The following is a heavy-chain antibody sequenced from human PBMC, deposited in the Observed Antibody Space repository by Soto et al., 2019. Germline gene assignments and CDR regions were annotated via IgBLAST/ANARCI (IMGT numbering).Heavy chain of an antibody. J-gene: IGHJ3*02. CDR3: ARTARDGYKEYAFDI. CDR2: IYSGGST. Sequence: PGGSLRLSCAASGFTVSSSYMSWVRQAPGKGLEWVSVIYSGGSTYYADSVKGRFTISRHNSKNTLYLQMNSLRAEDTAVYYCARTARDGYKEYAFDIWGQGTMVTVSS. CDR1: GFTVSSSY. D-gene: IGHD2-21*02. V-gene: IGHV3-53*04.